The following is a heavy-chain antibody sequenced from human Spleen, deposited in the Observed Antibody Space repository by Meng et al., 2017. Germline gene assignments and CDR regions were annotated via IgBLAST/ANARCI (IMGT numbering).Heavy chain of an antibody. CDR2: INAGNGYT. D-gene: IGHD3-16*01. CDR3: ARGLYYDTAAGGY. CDR1: GYTFTNNA. J-gene: IGHJ4*02. V-gene: IGHV1-3*01. Sequence: QVQFVQSGAEVKKPGASVKISCKASGYTFTNNAIQWVRQAPGQRLEWMGWINAGNGYTKYSERFQDRISISRDTSATTAYMELSRLRSEDTAVYYCARGLYYDTAAGGYWGQGTLVTVSS.